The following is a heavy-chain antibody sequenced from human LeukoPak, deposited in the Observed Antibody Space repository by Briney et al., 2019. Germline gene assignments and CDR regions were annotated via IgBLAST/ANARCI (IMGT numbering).Heavy chain of an antibody. CDR2: INWNGGST. CDR1: GFTFDDYG. Sequence: GSLGLSCEASGFTFDDYGMSWVRQAPGKGLEWVSGINWNGGSTGYADSVKGRFTISRDNAKNSLYLQMNSLRAEDTALYYCARGYCSGGSCYSPYFDYWGQGTLVTVSS. CDR3: ARGYCSGGSCYSPYFDY. J-gene: IGHJ4*02. V-gene: IGHV3-20*04. D-gene: IGHD2-15*01.